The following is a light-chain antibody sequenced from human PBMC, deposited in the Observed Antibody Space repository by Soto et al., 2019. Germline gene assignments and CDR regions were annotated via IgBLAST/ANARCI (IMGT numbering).Light chain of an antibody. CDR2: TAS. J-gene: IGKJ4*01. CDR3: QQYYEWPHLN. Sequence: EIVMTQSPATLSVSPGEGATLSCRASQSVSNKLAWYQQKPGQAPRLLIHTASIRATNVPARFSGTGSGTEFTLTISSLQSEDFAVYYCQQYYEWPHLNFGGGTKGDIX. V-gene: IGKV3-15*01. CDR1: QSVSNK.